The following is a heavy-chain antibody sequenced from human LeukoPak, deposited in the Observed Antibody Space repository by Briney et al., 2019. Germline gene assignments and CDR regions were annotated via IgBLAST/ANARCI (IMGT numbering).Heavy chain of an antibody. CDR3: AKRGVVVRVILVGFHKEAYYFDS. V-gene: IGHV3-23*01. CDR1: GITLSNYG. CDR2: IGDSGGRT. Sequence: GGSLRLSCAVSGITLSNYGMSWVRQAPGKGLEWVAGIGDSGGRTNYADSVKGRFAISRDNPKNTLYLQMNSLRAEDTAVYFCAKRGVVVRVILVGFHKEAYYFDSWGQGALVTVSS. J-gene: IGHJ4*02. D-gene: IGHD3-10*01.